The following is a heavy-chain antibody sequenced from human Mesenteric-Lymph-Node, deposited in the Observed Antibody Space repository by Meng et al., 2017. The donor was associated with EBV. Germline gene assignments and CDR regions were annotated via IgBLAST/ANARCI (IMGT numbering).Heavy chain of an antibody. CDR1: GGSFSAYY. CDR2: INHSGST. V-gene: IGHV4-34*01. Sequence: QVKLQQWGAGLLQPSETLSLNCAVYGGSFSAYYWTWIRQPPGKGLEWIGEINHSGSTIYNPSLKSRVTMSVDTSKSQFSLKLSSVTAADTAVYFCARQRSDSRLFDYWGQGTLVTVSS. J-gene: IGHJ4*01. CDR3: ARQRSDSRLFDY. D-gene: IGHD4-11*01.